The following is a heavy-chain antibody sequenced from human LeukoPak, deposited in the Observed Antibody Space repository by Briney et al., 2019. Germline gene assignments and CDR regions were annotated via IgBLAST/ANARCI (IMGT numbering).Heavy chain of an antibody. Sequence: TGGSLRLSCAASGFTFSSYSMNWVRQAPGKGLEWVSSISSSSSYIYYADSVKGRFTISRDNAKNSLYLQMNSLRAEDTAVYYCARGKITMVRGVKYYYYGMDVWGQGTAVIVSS. V-gene: IGHV3-21*01. J-gene: IGHJ6*02. CDR3: ARGKITMVRGVKYYYYGMDV. CDR2: ISSSSSYI. CDR1: GFTFSSYS. D-gene: IGHD3-10*01.